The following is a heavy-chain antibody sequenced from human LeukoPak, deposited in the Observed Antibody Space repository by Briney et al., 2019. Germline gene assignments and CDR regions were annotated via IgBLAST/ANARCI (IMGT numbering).Heavy chain of an antibody. V-gene: IGHV3-23*01. Sequence: GGSLRLSCAVSGFTFSSYAMTWVRQAPGKGLEWVSSISGSGDTTFYADSVKGRFTISRDNSRNTLYLQMNSLRVDDTAMYYCAKDSVPSGRPSDWFDPRGQGTLVTVSS. D-gene: IGHD6-19*01. CDR1: GFTFSSYA. CDR3: AKDSVPSGRPSDWFDP. CDR2: ISGSGDTT. J-gene: IGHJ5*02.